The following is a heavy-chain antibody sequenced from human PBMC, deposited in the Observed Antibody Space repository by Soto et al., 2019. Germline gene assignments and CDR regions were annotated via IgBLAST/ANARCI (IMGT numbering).Heavy chain of an antibody. CDR2: VIPIFGTP. CDR1: GGTFSTYA. Sequence: QVQLVQSGAEVKKPASSVKVSCKAPGGTFSTYAINWVRQAPGQGLEWMGGVIPIFGTPKYAQKFQGRVTITADESTSTGYMELRSLRSEDTSVYYCARSQGGSSSLDIYYYYYYGMDVWGQGTTVTVSS. D-gene: IGHD2-15*01. CDR3: ARSQGGSSSLDIYYYYYYGMDV. V-gene: IGHV1-69*01. J-gene: IGHJ6*02.